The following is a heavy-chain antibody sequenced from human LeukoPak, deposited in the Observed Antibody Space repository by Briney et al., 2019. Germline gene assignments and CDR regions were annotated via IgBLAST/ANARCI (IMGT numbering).Heavy chain of an antibody. CDR3: ARDLGYYDSSALGAFDI. J-gene: IGHJ3*02. CDR2: IYYSGST. CDR1: GGPISSYY. Sequence: SETLSLTCTVSGGPISSYYWSWIRQPPGKGLEWIGYIYYSGSTNYNPSLKSRVTISVDTSKNQFSLKLSSVTAADTAVYYCARDLGYYDSSALGAFDIWGQGTMVTVSS. D-gene: IGHD3-22*01. V-gene: IGHV4-59*01.